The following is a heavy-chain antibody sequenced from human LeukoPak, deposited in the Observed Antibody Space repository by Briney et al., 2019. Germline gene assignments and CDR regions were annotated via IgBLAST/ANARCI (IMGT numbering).Heavy chain of an antibody. CDR3: AKVLTGSQDY. Sequence: PGGSLRLSCAASGFTFSSYAMSWVRQAPGKGLEWLSTIGSGGENTYYADSVRGRFTISRDNSKNTVYLQMKSLRAEDTAVYFCAKVLTGSQDYWGQGTLVTVSS. CDR2: IGSGGENT. CDR1: GFTFSSYA. V-gene: IGHV3-23*01. D-gene: IGHD7-27*01. J-gene: IGHJ4*02.